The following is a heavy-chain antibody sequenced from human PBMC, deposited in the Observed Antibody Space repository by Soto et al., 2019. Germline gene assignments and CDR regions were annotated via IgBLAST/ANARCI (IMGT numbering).Heavy chain of an antibody. D-gene: IGHD3-22*01. V-gene: IGHV3-30-3*01. CDR2: ISYGGVNK. CDR3: AREEFEDGRGHFDY. J-gene: IGHJ4*02. Sequence: QVQLVESGGGVVLPGGSLRLSCAASGFTFSTSVMHWVRQAPGKGLEWMAIISYGGVNKYYADSVKGRFTISRDISESTLYLQMNSLRTEDTDVYYCAREEFEDGRGHFDYWGQGTLVSVSS. CDR1: GFTFSTSV.